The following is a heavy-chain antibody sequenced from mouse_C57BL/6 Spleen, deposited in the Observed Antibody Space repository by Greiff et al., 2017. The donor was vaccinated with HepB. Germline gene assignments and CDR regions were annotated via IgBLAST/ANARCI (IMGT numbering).Heavy chain of an antibody. CDR3: AWRTTEKFDY. Sequence: VHLVESGAELARPGASVKLSCKASGYTFTSYGISWVKQRTGQGLEWIGEIYPRSGNTYYNEKFKGKATLTADKSSSTAYMELRSLTSEDSAVYFCAWRTTEKFDYWGQGTTLTVSS. V-gene: IGHV1-81*01. CDR1: GYTFTSYG. CDR2: IYPRSGNT. D-gene: IGHD1-1*01. J-gene: IGHJ2*01.